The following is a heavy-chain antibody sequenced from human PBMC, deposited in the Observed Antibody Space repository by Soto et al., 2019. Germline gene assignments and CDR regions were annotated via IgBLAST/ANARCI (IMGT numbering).Heavy chain of an antibody. J-gene: IGHJ6*02. V-gene: IGHV3-30-3*01. CDR3: AREGYCTNGLCYLAPNDYYYGMDV. CDR1: GFTFSSYA. CDR2: ISYDGSNK. Sequence: QVQLVESGGGVVQPGRSLRLSCAASGFTFSSYAMHWVRQAPGKGLEWVAVISYDGSNKYYADSVKGRFTISRDNSKNTLYLQMNSLRDEDTAVYYCAREGYCTNGLCYLAPNDYYYGMDVWGQGTTVTVSS. D-gene: IGHD2-8*01.